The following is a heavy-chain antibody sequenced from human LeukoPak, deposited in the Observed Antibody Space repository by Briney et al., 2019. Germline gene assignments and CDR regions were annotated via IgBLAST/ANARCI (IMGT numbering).Heavy chain of an antibody. D-gene: IGHD2-15*01. J-gene: IGHJ4*02. CDR3: AKSRFSCIGNNCYSPDY. V-gene: IGHV3-30*18. CDR1: GLPFSSYA. Sequence: PGGSLRLSCAASGLPFSSYAMHWVRQAPGKGLEWGALISYDGSNEHYADSVKGRFTISRDNSKNTLYLQVNSLRAEDTAVYYCAKSRFSCIGNNCYSPDYWGQGTLVTVSS. CDR2: ISYDGSNE.